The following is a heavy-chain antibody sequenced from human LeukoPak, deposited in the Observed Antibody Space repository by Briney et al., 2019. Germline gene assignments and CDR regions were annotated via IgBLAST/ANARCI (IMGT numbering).Heavy chain of an antibody. V-gene: IGHV3-23*01. Sequence: PGGSLRLSCAASGFTFTTYAINWVRQAPGKGLEWVSGISGGGDKAYYADSVNGRFTISRDNSENTVSLQMSSLGAEDTALYYCAKDLALAGTGGGFDVWGQGTRVAVSS. CDR1: GFTFTTYA. J-gene: IGHJ3*01. D-gene: IGHD6-19*01. CDR3: AKDLALAGTGGGFDV. CDR2: ISGGGDKA.